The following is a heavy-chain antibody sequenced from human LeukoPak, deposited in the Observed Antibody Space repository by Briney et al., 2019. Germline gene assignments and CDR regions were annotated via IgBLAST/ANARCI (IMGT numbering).Heavy chain of an antibody. CDR3: AKDSFIVVRGVGSDDGFAV. V-gene: IGHV3-23*01. CDR2: VGESVHTT. D-gene: IGHD3-10*01. Sequence: GGSLRLSCVASGFTIATYGMSWVRQAPGKGLEWVSVVGESVHTTHYADSVKGRFFISRDNSKNTVHLEMNSLRAEDTAVYYCAKDSFIVVRGVGSDDGFAVWGQGTMATVSS. J-gene: IGHJ3*01. CDR1: GFTIATYG.